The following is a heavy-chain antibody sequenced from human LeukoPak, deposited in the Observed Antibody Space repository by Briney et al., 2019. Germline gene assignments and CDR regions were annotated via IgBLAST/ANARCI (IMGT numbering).Heavy chain of an antibody. D-gene: IGHD6-6*01. Sequence: PGGSLRLSCVASGFTFSSYEMNWVRQAPGEGLEWVSYILNGGSSTYYADSVKGRFTISRDNGKNSLHLQMNSLRVEDTAVYYCARWTRVTSSSLWYFDLWGRGTLVTVSS. V-gene: IGHV3-48*03. CDR3: ARWTRVTSSSLWYFDL. CDR2: ILNGGSST. CDR1: GFTFSSYE. J-gene: IGHJ2*01.